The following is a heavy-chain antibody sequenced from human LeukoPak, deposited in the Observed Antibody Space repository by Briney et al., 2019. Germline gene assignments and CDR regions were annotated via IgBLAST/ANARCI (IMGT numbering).Heavy chain of an antibody. CDR3: ARDSPPGYYYYYGMDV. CDR2: ISAYNGNT. J-gene: IGHJ6*02. Sequence: GASVKVSCKASGYTFTGYGISWVRQAPGQGLEWMGWISAYNGNTNYAQKLQGRVTMTTDTSTSTAYMELRSLRSDDTAVYYCARDSPPGYYYYYGMDVWGQGTTVTVSS. CDR1: GYTFTGYG. V-gene: IGHV1-18*01.